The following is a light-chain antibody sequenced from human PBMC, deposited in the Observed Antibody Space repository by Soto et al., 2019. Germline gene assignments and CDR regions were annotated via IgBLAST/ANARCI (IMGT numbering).Light chain of an antibody. CDR1: ISNFGGAYD. Sequence: SLRTQAPSVSGDPGHSLTISCPVAISNFGGAYDVDWYQQLPGTAPKLLLYTNTSRPSGVPDRFSGSKYGTSASLAITGLQAEDEADYYCKSYDSSLSRSVFGAGTKVTVL. J-gene: IGLJ1*01. CDR2: TNT. CDR3: KSYDSSLSRSV. V-gene: IGLV1-40*01.